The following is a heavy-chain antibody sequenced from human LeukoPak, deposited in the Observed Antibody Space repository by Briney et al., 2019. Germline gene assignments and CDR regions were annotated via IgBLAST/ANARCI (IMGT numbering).Heavy chain of an antibody. D-gene: IGHD3-9*01. J-gene: IGHJ4*02. CDR3: TTDYDILTGYGFDY. CDR2: ISSDGDST. Sequence: PGGSLRLSCAASGFTFSNYAMHWVRQAPGKGLEYVSAISSDGDSTYYANSVKGRFTISRDDSKNTLYLQMNSLKTEDTAVYYCTTDYDILTGYGFDYWGQGTLVTVSS. V-gene: IGHV3-64*01. CDR1: GFTFSNYA.